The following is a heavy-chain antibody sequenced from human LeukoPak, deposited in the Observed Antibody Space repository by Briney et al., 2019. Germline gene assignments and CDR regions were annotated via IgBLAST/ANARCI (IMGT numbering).Heavy chain of an antibody. J-gene: IGHJ4*02. CDR2: IIPILGIA. D-gene: IGHD3-22*01. Sequence: SVKVSCKASGGTFSSYAISWVRQAPGQGLEWMGRIIPILGIANYAQKFQGRVTITADKSTSTAYMELSSLRSEDTAVYYCVRDQTYYYDSSGYFWYYFDYWGQGTLVTVSS. CDR3: VRDQTYYYDSSGYFWYYFDY. CDR1: GGTFSSYA. V-gene: IGHV1-69*04.